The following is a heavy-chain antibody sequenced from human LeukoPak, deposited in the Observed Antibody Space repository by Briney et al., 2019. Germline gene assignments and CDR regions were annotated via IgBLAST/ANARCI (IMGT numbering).Heavy chain of an antibody. CDR2: IIPVFGTA. CDR3: ASVHPQYCTNGVCYPLDY. D-gene: IGHD2-8*01. CDR1: GGAFSSYS. V-gene: IGHV1-69*05. Sequence: ASGKVSCKASGGAFSSYSISWVRQAPGQGLEWMGGIIPVFGTANYAQKFQGRVTITTAESTSTAYMALSSLRSEHTAVYYCASVHPQYCTNGVCYPLDYWGQGTLVTVSS. J-gene: IGHJ4*02.